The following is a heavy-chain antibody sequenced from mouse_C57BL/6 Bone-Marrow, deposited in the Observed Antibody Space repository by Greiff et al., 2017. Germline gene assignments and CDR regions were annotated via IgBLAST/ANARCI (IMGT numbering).Heavy chain of an antibody. D-gene: IGHD1-1*01. V-gene: IGHV1-75*01. J-gene: IGHJ1*03. Sequence: VQLQQSGPELVKPGASVKISCKASGYTFTDYYINWVKQRPGQGLEWIGWIFPGSGSTYYNEKFKGKATLTVDKSSSTAYMLLSSLTSEDSAVYFCARETDYYGSSPYWYFDVWGTGTTVTVSS. CDR2: IFPGSGST. CDR3: ARETDYYGSSPYWYFDV. CDR1: GYTFTDYY.